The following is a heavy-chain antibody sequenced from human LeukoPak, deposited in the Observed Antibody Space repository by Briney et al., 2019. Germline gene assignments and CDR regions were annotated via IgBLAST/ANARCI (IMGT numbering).Heavy chain of an antibody. CDR2: IRWDGGST. D-gene: IGHD2-21*02. CDR3: AKDTVTGWRGFFDY. V-gene: IGHV3-43*01. J-gene: IGHJ4*02. CDR1: RYTPYEYT. Sequence: GGSLRLPCADSRYTPYEYTIHSVRQAPGKGLEWVSLIRWDGGSTYYADSVKGRFTISRDNSKNSLYLERNSRRTEDTALYYWAKDTVTGWRGFFDYWGQGTLVTVSS.